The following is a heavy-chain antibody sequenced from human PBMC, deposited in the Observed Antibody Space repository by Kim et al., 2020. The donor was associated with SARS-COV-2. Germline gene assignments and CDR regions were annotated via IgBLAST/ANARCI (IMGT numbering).Heavy chain of an antibody. CDR3: ASISTGHVWDKFDY. Sequence: GGSLRLSCVASGFTFSSYCMHWVRQAPGKGLVWVSRVNSNGSSTCYADSVKGRFTISRDNARNTLYLQMNSLRAEDTAVYYCASISTGHVWDKFDYWGQGTLVTVSS. V-gene: IGHV3-74*01. J-gene: IGHJ4*02. D-gene: IGHD3-16*01. CDR2: VNSNGSST. CDR1: GFTFSSYC.